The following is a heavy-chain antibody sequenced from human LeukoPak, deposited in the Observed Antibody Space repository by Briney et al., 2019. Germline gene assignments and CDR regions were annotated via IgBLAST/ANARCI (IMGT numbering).Heavy chain of an antibody. D-gene: IGHD5-12*01. CDR2: ISSSGSTI. Sequence: PGGSLRLSCAASGFTSSDYYMSWIRQAPGKGLEWVSYISSSGSTIYYADSVKGRFTISRDNAKNSLYLQMNSLRAEDTAVYYCASISLGGYDLDYWGQGTLVTVSS. J-gene: IGHJ4*02. CDR3: ASISLGGYDLDY. CDR1: GFTSSDYY. V-gene: IGHV3-11*01.